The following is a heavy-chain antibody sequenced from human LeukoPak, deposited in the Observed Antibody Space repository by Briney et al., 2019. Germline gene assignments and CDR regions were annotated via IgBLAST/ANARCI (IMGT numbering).Heavy chain of an antibody. CDR2: ISWDRGLI. CDR3: AKGHIGSGSYYYFDY. D-gene: IGHD3-10*01. J-gene: IGHJ4*02. V-gene: IGHV3-9*01. Sequence: GRSLRLSCVASGFTFEDYAMHWVRQVPGRGLEWVSGISWDRGLIGYADSVKGRFTISRDNAKKSLYLQMNSLRTEDTAFYYCAKGHIGSGSYYYFDYWGQGTLVTVSS. CDR1: GFTFEDYA.